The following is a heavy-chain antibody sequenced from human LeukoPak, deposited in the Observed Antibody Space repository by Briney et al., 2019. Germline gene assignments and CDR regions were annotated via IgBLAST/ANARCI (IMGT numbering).Heavy chain of an antibody. J-gene: IGHJ1*01. CDR2: INPSSGRT. CDR1: EYTFTAYF. V-gene: IGHV1-2*02. Sequence: ASVKVSCKASEYTFTAYFIYWVRQAPGQGLEWVGWINPSSGRTNSAQKFQGRVTMTRDTSISTAYMELSSLRSDDTAVYYCARAHVLRSSSRSFQHWGQGTLVSVAS. CDR3: ARAHVLRSSSRSFQH. D-gene: IGHD6-13*01.